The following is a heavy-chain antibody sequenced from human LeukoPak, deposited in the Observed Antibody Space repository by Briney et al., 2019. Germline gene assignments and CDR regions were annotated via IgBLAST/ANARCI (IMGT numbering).Heavy chain of an antibody. D-gene: IGHD5-18*01. J-gene: IGHJ4*02. CDR3: AISTAWRYYFDY. CDR2: IYHGGNT. Sequence: SGTLSLTCAVSGGSISSSNWWSWVRQPPGKGLEWIGEIYHGGNTNYNPSLKSRVTISVDKFKNQFSLKLSSVTAADTAVYYCAISTAWRYYFDYWGQGTLVTVSS. V-gene: IGHV4-4*02. CDR1: GGSISSSNW.